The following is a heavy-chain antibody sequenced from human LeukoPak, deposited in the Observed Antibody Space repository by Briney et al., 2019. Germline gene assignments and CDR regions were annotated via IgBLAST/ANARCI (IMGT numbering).Heavy chain of an antibody. J-gene: IGHJ6*03. Sequence: ASVKVSCKASGYTFTTYALNWVRQAPGQGLEWMGWINTNTGNPTYAQGFTGRFVFSLDTSVSTAYLQISSLKAEDTAVYYCARDQSSSWTHYYYMDVWGKGTTVTVSS. CDR3: ARDQSSSWTHYYYMDV. V-gene: IGHV7-4-1*02. CDR1: GYTFTTYA. D-gene: IGHD6-13*01. CDR2: INTNTGNP.